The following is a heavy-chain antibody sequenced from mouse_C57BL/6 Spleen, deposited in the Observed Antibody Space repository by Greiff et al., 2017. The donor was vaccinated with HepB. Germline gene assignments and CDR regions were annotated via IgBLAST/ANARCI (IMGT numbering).Heavy chain of an antibody. D-gene: IGHD3-3*01. V-gene: IGHV5-17*01. Sequence: EVKLVESGGGLVKPGGSLKLSCAASGFTFSDYGMHWVRQAPEKGLEWVAYISSGSSTIYYADTVKGRFTISRDNAKNTLFLQMHSLRSEDTAMYYCARGLAWFAYWGQGTLVTVSA. CDR1: GFTFSDYG. CDR2: ISSGSSTI. J-gene: IGHJ3*01. CDR3: ARGLAWFAY.